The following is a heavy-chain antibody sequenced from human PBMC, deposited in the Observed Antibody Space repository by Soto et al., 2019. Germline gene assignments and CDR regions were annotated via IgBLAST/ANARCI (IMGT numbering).Heavy chain of an antibody. D-gene: IGHD4-17*01. CDR1: GYSFTSYW. CDR3: ARLDSDTYGDETVWFDP. CDR2: IYPGDSDT. Sequence: RWESLKISCKGSGYSFTSYWIGWVRQMPGKGLEWMGIIYPGDSDTRYSPSFQGQVTISADKSISTAYLQWSSLKASDTAMYYCARLDSDTYGDETVWFDPWGQGTLVTVSS. V-gene: IGHV5-51*01. J-gene: IGHJ5*02.